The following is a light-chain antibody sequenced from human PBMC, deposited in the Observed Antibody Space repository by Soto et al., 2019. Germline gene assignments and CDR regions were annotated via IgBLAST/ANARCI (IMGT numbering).Light chain of an antibody. CDR3: QSYDSSNHVV. CDR2: EDN. V-gene: IGLV6-57*04. CDR1: SGSIVSNY. Sequence: NFMLTQPHSVSESPGKTVTISCTRSSGSIVSNYVQWYQQRPGSAPTAVIYEDNQSPSGVPDRFSGSIDTSSNSASLTISGLKTEDEADYYCQSYDSSNHVVFGGGTKLTVL. J-gene: IGLJ2*01.